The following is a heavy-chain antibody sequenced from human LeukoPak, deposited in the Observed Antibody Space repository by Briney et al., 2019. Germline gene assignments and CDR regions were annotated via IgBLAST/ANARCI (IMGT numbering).Heavy chain of an antibody. CDR2: ISWNSGSI. CDR1: GYIFISYY. CDR3: AKDIAAAGTDAFDI. J-gene: IGHJ3*02. V-gene: IGHV3-9*01. D-gene: IGHD6-13*01. Sequence: SCKASGYIFISYYMHWVRQAPGKGLEWVSGISWNSGSIGYADSVKGRFTISRDNAKNSLYLQMNSLRAEDTALYYCAKDIAAAGTDAFDIWGQGTMVTVSS.